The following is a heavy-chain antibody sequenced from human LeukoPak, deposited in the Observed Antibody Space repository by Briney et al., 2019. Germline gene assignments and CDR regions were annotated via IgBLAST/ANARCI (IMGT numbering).Heavy chain of an antibody. CDR1: DGSISSGGYY. CDR3: ARDGIAAAGRAFDI. V-gene: IGHV4-31*03. D-gene: IGHD6-13*01. J-gene: IGHJ3*02. Sequence: SQTLSLTCTVSDGSISSGGYYWSWIRQHPGKGLEWIGYIYYSGSTYYNPSLKSRVTISVDTSKNQFSLKLSSVTAADTAVYYCARDGIAAAGRAFDIWGQGTMATVSS. CDR2: IYYSGST.